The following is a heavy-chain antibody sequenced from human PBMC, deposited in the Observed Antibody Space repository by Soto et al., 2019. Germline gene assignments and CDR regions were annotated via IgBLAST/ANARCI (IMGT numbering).Heavy chain of an antibody. V-gene: IGHV3-23*01. CDR2: ISGTGDSS. D-gene: IGHD3-10*01. CDR1: GFTFGSYA. J-gene: IGHJ4*02. Sequence: EVQLLESGGGLVQPGGSLRLSCAASGFTFGSYAMSWVRQAPGKGLEWVSLISGTGDSSEYANSVKGRFTISRDYSKTTVILQMNSLSAEDTAVYFCAKDNGNYGSGSFSHWGQGTLVTVSS. CDR3: AKDNGNYGSGSFSH.